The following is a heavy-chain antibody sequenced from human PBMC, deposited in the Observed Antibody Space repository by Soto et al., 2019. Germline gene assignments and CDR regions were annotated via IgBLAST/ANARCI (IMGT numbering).Heavy chain of an antibody. CDR2: IYPGDSDT. CDR3: ARQYYYNRNYYYNCIDV. CDR1: GYSFTTYW. D-gene: IGHD3-22*01. V-gene: IGHV5-51*01. J-gene: IGHJ6*02. Sequence: GESLKISCKGSGYSFTTYWIGWVRQMPGKGLEWMGIIYPGDSDTTYSPSFQGQVTISADKSISTAYLQWSSLKASDTAMYYCARQYYYNRNYYYNCIDVWGQGTTVTVSS.